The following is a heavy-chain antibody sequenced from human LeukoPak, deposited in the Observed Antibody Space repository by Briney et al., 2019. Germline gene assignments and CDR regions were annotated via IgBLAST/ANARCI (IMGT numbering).Heavy chain of an antibody. V-gene: IGHV4-34*01. J-gene: IGHJ4*02. CDR3: ASLVGAPWNDY. CDR2: INHSGST. D-gene: IGHD1-26*01. Sequence: PSETLSLTCTVSGGSISSYYWSWIRQPPGKGLEWIGEINHSGSTNYNPSLKSRVTISVDTSKNQFSLKLSSVTAADTAVYYCASLVGAPWNDYWGQGTLVTVSS. CDR1: GGSISSYY.